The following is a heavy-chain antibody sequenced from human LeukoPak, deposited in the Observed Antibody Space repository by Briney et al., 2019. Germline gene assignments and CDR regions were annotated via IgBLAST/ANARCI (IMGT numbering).Heavy chain of an antibody. J-gene: IGHJ4*02. CDR1: SDSISSSSNY. Sequence: SETLSLTCTVPSDSISSSSNYWAWARQSPGKGLEWLGAIYYSGHTYYNPSLKSRITMSVDPSKNQFSLKVSYVTAADPAVYYCARHEEEDGYNAKTIDYWGQGTLVTVYS. CDR3: ARHEEEDGYNAKTIDY. D-gene: IGHD5-24*01. V-gene: IGHV4-39*01. CDR2: IYYSGHT.